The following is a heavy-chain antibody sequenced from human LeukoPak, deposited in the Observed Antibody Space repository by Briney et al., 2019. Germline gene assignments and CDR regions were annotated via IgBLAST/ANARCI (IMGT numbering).Heavy chain of an antibody. V-gene: IGHV4-39*01. CDR3: TSASFDVVFGNWFDP. CDR2: VHYSGST. J-gene: IGHJ5*02. D-gene: IGHD3-10*01. CDR1: SGSIGSSSNY. Sequence: PSETLSLTCTVSSGSIGSSSNYWGWIRQAPGKGLEWIGNVHYSGSTFYNPSLKSRVTISVDTSKNQFSLKLRSVNAADTAIYYCTSASFDVVFGNWFDPGGQGTLVTVSS.